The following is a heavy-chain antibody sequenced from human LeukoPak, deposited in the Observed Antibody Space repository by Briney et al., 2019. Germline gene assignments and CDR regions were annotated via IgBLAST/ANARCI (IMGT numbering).Heavy chain of an antibody. Sequence: SVKVSCKASGGTFSSYAISWVRQAPGQGLEWMGGIIPIFGTANYAQKFQGRVTITADESTSTAYVELSSLRSEDTAVYYCARGAPFEYSSSSGMDVWGQGTTVTVSS. D-gene: IGHD6-6*01. CDR1: GGTFSSYA. J-gene: IGHJ6*02. CDR3: ARGAPFEYSSSSGMDV. V-gene: IGHV1-69*13. CDR2: IIPIFGTA.